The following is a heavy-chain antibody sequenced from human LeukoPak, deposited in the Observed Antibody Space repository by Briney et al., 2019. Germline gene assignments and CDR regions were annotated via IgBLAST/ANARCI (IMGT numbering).Heavy chain of an antibody. CDR3: ARAKPKNMVRGLIMRRESRYYFDY. CDR1: GFTFSDSY. V-gene: IGHV3-53*01. CDR2: IYSGGST. Sequence: GGSLRLSCAASGFTFSDSYMTWVRQAPGKGLEWVSVIYSGGSTYYADSVKGRFTISRDNSKSTLYIQMNSLRAEDTAVYYCARAKPKNMVRGLIMRRESRYYFDYWGQGTLVTVSS. J-gene: IGHJ4*02. D-gene: IGHD3-10*01.